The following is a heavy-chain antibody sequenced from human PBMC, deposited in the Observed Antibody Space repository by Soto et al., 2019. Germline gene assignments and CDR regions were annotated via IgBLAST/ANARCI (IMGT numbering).Heavy chain of an antibody. J-gene: IGHJ4*01. V-gene: IGHV3-74*01. D-gene: IGHD6-19*01. CDR3: AVAVAGPTAIGY. Sequence: EVQLVESGGGLVQPGGSLRLSCAASGFTFSSYWMHWVRQAPGKGLVWVSRIKSDGSSTSYADSVKGRVTISRDNAKNTLYLQMSSLSAEDTAVYYCAVAVAGPTAIGYWGHGTLVTVSS. CDR1: GFTFSSYW. CDR2: IKSDGSST.